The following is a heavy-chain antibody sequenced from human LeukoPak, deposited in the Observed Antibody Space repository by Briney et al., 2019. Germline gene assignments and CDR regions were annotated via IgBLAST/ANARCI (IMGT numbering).Heavy chain of an antibody. CDR3: ARDFLGYSYGYSTKFDP. CDR2: INPRTGST. CDR1: GYSFTSYN. D-gene: IGHD5-18*01. V-gene: IGHV1-46*01. Sequence: ASVKVSCKASGYSFTSYNVHWVRQAPGQGLEWVGIINPRTGSTTYAQKVQGRVTVTRDTSTSTVYMELSSLRSEDTAVYYCARDFLGYSYGYSTKFDPWGQGTLVTVSS. J-gene: IGHJ5*02.